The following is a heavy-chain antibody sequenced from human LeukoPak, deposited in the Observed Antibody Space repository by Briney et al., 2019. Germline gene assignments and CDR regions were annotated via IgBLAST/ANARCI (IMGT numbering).Heavy chain of an antibody. Sequence: PGGSLRLSCAASGATLHSFAMSSARQAPGRCLESLAVTIGTEDCTHYADCVRGGLILSIDSSKKSLYLSMNSLRAEDTHVYICPKDPLTGFSSGWYFGYWGLGPLVTVSS. V-gene: IGHV3-23*01. J-gene: IGHJ4*02. CDR3: PKDPLTGFSSGWYFGY. CDR1: GATLHSFA. D-gene: IGHD6-19*01. CDR2: TIGTEDCT.